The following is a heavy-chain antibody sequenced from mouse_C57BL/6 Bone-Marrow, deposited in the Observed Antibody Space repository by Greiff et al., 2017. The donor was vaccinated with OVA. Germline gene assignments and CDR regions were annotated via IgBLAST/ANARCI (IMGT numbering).Heavy chain of an antibody. V-gene: IGHV1-18*01. J-gene: IGHJ2*01. CDR2: INPNNGGT. Sequence: VQLQQPGAELVKPGASVKMSCKASGYTFTDYWMDWVKQSPGKSLEWIGDINPNNGGTIYNQKFKGKATLTVDKSSSTAYMELRSLTSEDTAVYYCARGSNYCDDWGQGTTLTVSS. CDR3: ARGSNYCDD. D-gene: IGHD1-1*01. CDR1: GYTFTDYW.